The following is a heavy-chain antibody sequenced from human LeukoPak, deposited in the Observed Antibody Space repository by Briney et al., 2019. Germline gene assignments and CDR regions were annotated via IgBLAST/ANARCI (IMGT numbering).Heavy chain of an antibody. D-gene: IGHD2-2*01. CDR1: GGSISSYY. Sequence: SETLSLTCTVSGGSISSYYWSWIRQPPGQGLEWIGYIYYSGSTNYNPSLKSRVTISVDTSKNQFSLKLSSVTAADTAVYYCARDVFYCSSTSCLNYYYYMDVWGKGTTVTISS. V-gene: IGHV4-59*01. CDR3: ARDVFYCSSTSCLNYYYYMDV. CDR2: IYYSGST. J-gene: IGHJ6*03.